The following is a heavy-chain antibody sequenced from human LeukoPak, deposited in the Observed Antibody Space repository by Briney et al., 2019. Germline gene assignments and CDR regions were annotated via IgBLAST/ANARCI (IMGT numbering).Heavy chain of an antibody. CDR3: AREQWLDC. D-gene: IGHD6-19*01. J-gene: IGHJ4*02. Sequence: PGGSLRLSCAASGFTVSSNYMIWVRQAPGKGLEWVSVISAGGSPYYPDSVKGRFTISRDDSKNTLYLQMNILRAEDTAVYFCAREQWLDCWGQGTLVTVSS. V-gene: IGHV3-53*01. CDR1: GFTVSSNY. CDR2: ISAGGSP.